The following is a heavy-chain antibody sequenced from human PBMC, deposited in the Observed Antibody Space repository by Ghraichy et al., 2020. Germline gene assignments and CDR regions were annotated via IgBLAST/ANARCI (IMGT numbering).Heavy chain of an antibody. CDR2: ISSSSSYI. CDR3: ARGSLVGAYYYYGMDV. Sequence: GESLNISCAASGFTFSSYSMNWVRQAPGKGLEWVSSISSSSSYIYYADSVKGRFTISRDNAKNSLYLQMNSLRAEDTAVYYCARGSLVGAYYYYGMDVWGQGTTVTVSS. CDR1: GFTFSSYS. D-gene: IGHD1-26*01. J-gene: IGHJ6*02. V-gene: IGHV3-21*01.